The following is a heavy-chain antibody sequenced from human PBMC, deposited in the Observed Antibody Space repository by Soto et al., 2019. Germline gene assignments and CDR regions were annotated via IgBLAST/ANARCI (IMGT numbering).Heavy chain of an antibody. CDR1: GFSFSKYW. CDR2: IKPDATEK. Sequence: PGGSLRLSCAGSGFSFSKYWMSWVRQAPGKGLEWVANIKPDATEKYYVDSVKGRFTISRDNAKNSLFLQMTSLRAEDTAVYYCAREFNWGQGTLVTVSS. J-gene: IGHJ4*02. V-gene: IGHV3-7*01. CDR3: AREFN.